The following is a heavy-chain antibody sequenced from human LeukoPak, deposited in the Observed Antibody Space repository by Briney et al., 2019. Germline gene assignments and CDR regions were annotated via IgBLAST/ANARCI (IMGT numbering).Heavy chain of an antibody. V-gene: IGHV3-7*01. D-gene: IGHD1-26*01. J-gene: IGHJ4*02. Sequence: GGSLRLSCAASGLFFSTNWMSWVRQAPGKGLEWVATIKPDGRDKYYVDSVKGRFTMSRDNGKNSVYLQMNSLRAEDTAVYYCASWEASTNYWGQGTLVTVSS. CDR1: GLFFSTNW. CDR3: ASWEASTNY. CDR2: IKPDGRDK.